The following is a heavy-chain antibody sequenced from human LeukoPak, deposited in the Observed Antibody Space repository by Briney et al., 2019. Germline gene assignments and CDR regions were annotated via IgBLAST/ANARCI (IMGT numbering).Heavy chain of an antibody. CDR3: ARGRIAYSYYYYYYVDV. D-gene: IGHD2-21*01. CDR1: GGSFSGYY. CDR2: INHSGST. V-gene: IGHV4-34*01. J-gene: IGHJ6*03. Sequence: PSETLSLTCAVYGGSFSGYYWSWIRQPPGKGLEWIGEINHSGSTNYNPSLKSRVTISVDTSKNQFSLKLSSVTAADTAVYYCARGRIAYSYYYYYYVDVWGKGTTVTVSS.